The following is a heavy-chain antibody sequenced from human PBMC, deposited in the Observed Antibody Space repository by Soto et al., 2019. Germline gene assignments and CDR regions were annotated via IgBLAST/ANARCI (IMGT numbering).Heavy chain of an antibody. V-gene: IGHV3-21*01. Sequence: GGSLRLSCAASGFTFSNYGMSWVRQAPGKGLEWVSSITSRSDHIYYADSVRGRFTISRDNAKNSLFLQMNRLRAEDTAVYYCARVDGYTYPNDYWGQGTLVTVSS. CDR2: ITSRSDHI. CDR3: ARVDGYTYPNDY. J-gene: IGHJ4*02. D-gene: IGHD5-12*01. CDR1: GFTFSNYG.